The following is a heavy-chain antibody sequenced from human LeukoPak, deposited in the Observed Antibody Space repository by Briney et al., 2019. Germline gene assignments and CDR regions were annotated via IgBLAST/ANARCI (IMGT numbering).Heavy chain of an antibody. V-gene: IGHV3-23*01. CDR1: GFTSCKYA. J-gene: IGHJ3*01. D-gene: IGHD4-17*01. CDR3: ARDPNGDYIGAFEF. CDR2: ITSGGAP. Sequence: GGSLRLSCAASGFTSCKYAVMWGRQALGRGVEWVSAITSGGAPRYADSVKGRFTISRDNSKNTLYLQMNSLRVEDTAQYFCARDPNGDYIGAFEFWGQGTGVTVSS.